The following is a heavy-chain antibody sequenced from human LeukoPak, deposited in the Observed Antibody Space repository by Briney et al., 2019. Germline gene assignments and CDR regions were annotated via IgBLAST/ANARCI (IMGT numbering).Heavy chain of an antibody. CDR1: GFTFSSYA. CDR3: AKTAGRSGSYLKIYYYYYMDV. Sequence: QPGGSLRLSCAASGFTFSSYAMSWVRQAPGKGLEWVSAISGSGGSTYYADSVKGRFTISRDNSKNTLYLQMNSLRAEGTAVYYCAKTAGRSGSYLKIYYYYYMDVWGKGTTVTVSS. V-gene: IGHV3-23*01. CDR2: ISGSGGST. D-gene: IGHD3-10*01. J-gene: IGHJ6*03.